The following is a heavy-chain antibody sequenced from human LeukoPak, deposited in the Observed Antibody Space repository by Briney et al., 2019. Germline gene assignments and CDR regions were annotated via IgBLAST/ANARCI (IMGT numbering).Heavy chain of an antibody. Sequence: ASVKVSCKASGGTFNTYAITWVRQAPGQGLEWMGRIIPILDAADSVQKFQGRLTTSADKSTSTVYMELSSLRSEDTATYFCARFPVRGYTYGSVIHHMDVWGKGTTVTVAS. V-gene: IGHV1-69*04. J-gene: IGHJ6*04. CDR2: IIPILDAA. D-gene: IGHD5-18*01. CDR1: GGTFNTYA. CDR3: ARFPVRGYTYGSVIHHMDV.